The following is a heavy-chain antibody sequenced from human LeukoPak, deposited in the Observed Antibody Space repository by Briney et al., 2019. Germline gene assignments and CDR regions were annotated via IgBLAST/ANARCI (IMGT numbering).Heavy chain of an antibody. CDR2: ISSSGSNI. D-gene: IGHD3-10*01. V-gene: IGHV3-11*01. Sequence: GGSLRLSCAASGFTFSDFYMSWIRQAPGKALEWVSYISSSGSNIYYADSVKGRFTISRDNAKNSLYLQMNSLRAEDTAVYYCARSSYYGSGADYWGQGTLVTVSS. CDR1: GFTFSDFY. J-gene: IGHJ4*02. CDR3: ARSSYYGSGADY.